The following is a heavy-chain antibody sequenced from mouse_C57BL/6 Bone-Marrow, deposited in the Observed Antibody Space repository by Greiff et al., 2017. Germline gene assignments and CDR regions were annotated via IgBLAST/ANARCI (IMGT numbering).Heavy chain of an antibody. Sequence: QVQLQQPGAELVKPGASVKLSCKASGYTFTSYWMQWVKQRPGQGLEWIGEIDPSDSYTNYNQKFKGKATLTVDTSSSTAYMQLSSLTSEDSAVYYCARPAQALYFDYWGQGTTLTVSS. CDR3: ARPAQALYFDY. CDR1: GYTFTSYW. CDR2: IDPSDSYT. J-gene: IGHJ2*01. V-gene: IGHV1-50*01. D-gene: IGHD3-2*02.